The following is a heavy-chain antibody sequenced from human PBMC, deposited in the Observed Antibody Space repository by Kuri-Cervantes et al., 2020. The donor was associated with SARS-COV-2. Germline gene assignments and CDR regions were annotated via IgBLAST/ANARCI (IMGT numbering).Heavy chain of an antibody. J-gene: IGHJ4*02. CDR1: GGSINSYY. CDR2: IYYSGRT. V-gene: IGHV4-59*01. D-gene: IGHD3-16*01. Sequence: SETLSLTCTVSGGSINSYYWSWIRQPPGKGLEWIGYIYYSGRTNYNPSLKSRVTISVDTSKNQFSLKLSSVTAADTAVYYCARGGYYFDYWGQGTLVTVSS. CDR3: ARGGYYFDY.